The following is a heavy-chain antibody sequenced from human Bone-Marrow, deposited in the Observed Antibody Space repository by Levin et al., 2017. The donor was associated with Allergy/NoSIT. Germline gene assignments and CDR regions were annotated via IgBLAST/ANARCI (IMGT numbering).Heavy chain of an antibody. Sequence: SCAVSGASISDSHWWSWVRQAPGKGLEWIGEIYHTGRTNDNPSLKRRLTMTLDKSKNQVSLKLTSVTAADTAVYFCARGADDSSAYDYWGPGTLVTVSS. CDR3: ARGADDSSAYDY. CDR2: IYHTGRT. V-gene: IGHV4-4*01. CDR1: GASISDSHW. D-gene: IGHD3-22*01. J-gene: IGHJ4*02.